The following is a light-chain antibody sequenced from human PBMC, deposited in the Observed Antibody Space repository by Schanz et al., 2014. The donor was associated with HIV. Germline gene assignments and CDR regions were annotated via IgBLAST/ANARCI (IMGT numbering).Light chain of an antibody. CDR3: CSYVGTTTVV. CDR2: DVS. J-gene: IGLJ2*01. CDR1: TSDVGAHNY. V-gene: IGLV2-14*03. Sequence: QSALTQPASVSGSPGQSITISCTGTTSDVGAHNYVSWYQQHPGKAPKLMIYDVSNRPSGVSNRFSGSKSGNTASLTISGLQAEDEADYYCCSYVGTTTVVFGGGTKLTVL.